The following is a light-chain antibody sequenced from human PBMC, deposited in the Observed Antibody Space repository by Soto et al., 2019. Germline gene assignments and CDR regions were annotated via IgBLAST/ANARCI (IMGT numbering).Light chain of an antibody. J-gene: IGLJ1*01. Sequence: QAVVTQEPSRTVSPGGTVTLTCASSTGPVTSAHYPNWFQQKPGQAPRALIYSTYYKHSWTPARFSGSLLGDKAALTLSGVQHEDEAEYYCPLYIGATSSYVFGTWTTVTVL. CDR3: PLYIGATSSYV. CDR2: STY. V-gene: IGLV7-43*01. CDR1: TGPVTSAHY.